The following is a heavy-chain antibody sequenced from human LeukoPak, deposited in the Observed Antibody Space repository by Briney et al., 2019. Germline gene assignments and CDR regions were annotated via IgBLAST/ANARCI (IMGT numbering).Heavy chain of an antibody. CDR2: IYSGGIT. CDR3: ARDRRYCSSTSCYTPFSDAFDI. Sequence: GGSLRLSCAGSEFAVSNSYMSWVRQAPGKGLEWVSIIYSGGITYYTDSVKGRFTISRDNSKNTLYLQMNSLRDDDTAVYYCARDRRYCSSTSCYTPFSDAFDIWGQGIMVTVSS. D-gene: IGHD2-2*02. V-gene: IGHV3-53*01. J-gene: IGHJ3*02. CDR1: EFAVSNSY.